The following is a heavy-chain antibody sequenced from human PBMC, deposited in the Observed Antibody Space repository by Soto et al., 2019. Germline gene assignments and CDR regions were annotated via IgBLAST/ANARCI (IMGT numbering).Heavy chain of an antibody. J-gene: IGHJ3*02. D-gene: IGHD1-1*01. CDR3: ARVERGTATTVVDAFDI. CDR1: GGFVSSGSYY. Sequence: QVQLQQWGAGLLKLSETLSLTSAVYGGFVSSGSYYWSWIRQPPGKGLEWIGEMSHSGGTHFNPSLKSRVTISVDTSKNQFSLKMSSVTAADTALYYCARVERGTATTVVDAFDIWGPGTMVTVSS. V-gene: IGHV4-34*01. CDR2: MSHSGGT.